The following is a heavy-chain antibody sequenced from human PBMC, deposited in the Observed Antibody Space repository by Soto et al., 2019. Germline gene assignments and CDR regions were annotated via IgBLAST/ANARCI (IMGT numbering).Heavy chain of an antibody. Sequence: QVQLVQSGAEVKKPGSSVKVSCKASGGTFSSYTISWVRQAPGQGLEWMGRIIPILGIANYAQKCQGRVTITADKSTSTAYMELSSLRSEDTAVSYCARDNGSDYDILTGYSPSSNWFDPWGQGTLVTVSS. D-gene: IGHD3-9*01. CDR3: ARDNGSDYDILTGYSPSSNWFDP. CDR1: GGTFSSYT. J-gene: IGHJ5*02. V-gene: IGHV1-69*08. CDR2: IIPILGIA.